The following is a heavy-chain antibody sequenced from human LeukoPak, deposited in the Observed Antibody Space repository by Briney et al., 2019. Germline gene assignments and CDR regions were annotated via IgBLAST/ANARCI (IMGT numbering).Heavy chain of an antibody. D-gene: IGHD6-19*01. Sequence: NPSETLSLTCTVSGGSITSTNSYWGWIRQPPGQGLEWIGTISYSGSTYYNPSLKSRVTISVETSTGHFSLKLSSVTAADTAVYFCARQGYSSGWTGHFDYWGQGTLVTVSS. J-gene: IGHJ4*02. CDR3: ARQGYSSGWTGHFDY. V-gene: IGHV4-39*01. CDR2: ISYSGST. CDR1: GGSITSTNSY.